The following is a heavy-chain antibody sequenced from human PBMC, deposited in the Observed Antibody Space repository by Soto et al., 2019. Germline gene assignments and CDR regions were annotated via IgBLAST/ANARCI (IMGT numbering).Heavy chain of an antibody. CDR1: GFTFSSYA. CDR2: LSGSGGNV. V-gene: IGHV3-23*01. Sequence: PGGSLRLSCAASGFTFSSYAMTWVRQAPGKGLEWVSGLSGSGGNVHYADSVKGRFTISRDNSKNKVYLQMNSLRDDDSAMYYCVKYIKWKYPLPKSALHFDYWGQGIVVTVSS. J-gene: IGHJ4*02. D-gene: IGHD2-2*01. CDR3: VKYIKWKYPLPKSALHFDY.